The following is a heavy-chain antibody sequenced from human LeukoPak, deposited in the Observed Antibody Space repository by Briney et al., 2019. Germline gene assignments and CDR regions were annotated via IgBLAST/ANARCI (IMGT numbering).Heavy chain of an antibody. CDR1: GGSISSSSYY. CDR2: IYYSGST. V-gene: IGHV4-39*01. Sequence: SETLSLTCTVSGGSISSSSYYWGWIRQPPGKGLEWIGSIYYSGSTYYNPSLKSRVTISVDTSKNQFSLKLSSVTAADTAVHYCARGGTYYYDSSGQLEQWGQGTLVTVSS. J-gene: IGHJ4*02. D-gene: IGHD3-22*01. CDR3: ARGGTYYYDSSGQLEQ.